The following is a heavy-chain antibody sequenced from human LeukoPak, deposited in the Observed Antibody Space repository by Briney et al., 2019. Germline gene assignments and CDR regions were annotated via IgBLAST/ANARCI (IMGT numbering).Heavy chain of an antibody. Sequence: GGSPRLSCAASGFSFTNYAMSSVRQAPGKGLEWVSSISASGTTTYFADSVKGRFTISRDNSKNTLYLQLTILRAEDTDVYYCVAYYGSWRSADWGQGTLVTVSS. CDR2: ISASGTTT. CDR3: VAYYGSWRSAD. CDR1: GFSFTNYA. J-gene: IGHJ4*02. D-gene: IGHD3-10*01. V-gene: IGHV3-23*01.